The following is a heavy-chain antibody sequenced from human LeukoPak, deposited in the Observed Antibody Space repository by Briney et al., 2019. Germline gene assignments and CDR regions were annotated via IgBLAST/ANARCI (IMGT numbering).Heavy chain of an antibody. Sequence: GESLKISCKGSGYSFTSYWIGRVRQMPGKGLEWMGIIYPGDSDTRYSPSFQGQVTISADKSISTAYLQWSSLKASVTAMYYCARRIGMATTPFDYWGQGTLVTVSS. V-gene: IGHV5-51*01. CDR1: GYSFTSYW. D-gene: IGHD5-24*01. J-gene: IGHJ4*02. CDR3: ARRIGMATTPFDY. CDR2: IYPGDSDT.